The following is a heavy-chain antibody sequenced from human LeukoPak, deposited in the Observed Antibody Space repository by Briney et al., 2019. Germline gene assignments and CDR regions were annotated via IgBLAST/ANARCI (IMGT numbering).Heavy chain of an antibody. D-gene: IGHD6-19*01. CDR1: GYSFISYW. J-gene: IGHJ4*02. V-gene: IGHV5-51*01. CDR2: IYPIDSET. Sequence: GESLKISCKGSGYSFISYWISWVRQMPGKGLEWMGIIYPIDSETRYSPSFQGQVTISADKSISTAYLQWSSLKASDTAMYYCARLAGTRSYYFDYWGQGTLVTVSS. CDR3: ARLAGTRSYYFDY.